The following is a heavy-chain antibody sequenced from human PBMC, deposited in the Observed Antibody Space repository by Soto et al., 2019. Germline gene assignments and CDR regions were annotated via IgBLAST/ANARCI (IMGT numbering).Heavy chain of an antibody. V-gene: IGHV1-8*01. Sequence: ASVKVSCKASGYTFTSYDINWVRQATGQGLEWMGWMNPNSGNTGYAQKFQGRVTMTRNTSISTAYMELSSLRSEDTAVYYCASSGDCSGGSCSGMDVWGQGTTVTVSS. J-gene: IGHJ6*02. CDR2: MNPNSGNT. CDR3: ASSGDCSGGSCSGMDV. CDR1: GYTFTSYD. D-gene: IGHD2-15*01.